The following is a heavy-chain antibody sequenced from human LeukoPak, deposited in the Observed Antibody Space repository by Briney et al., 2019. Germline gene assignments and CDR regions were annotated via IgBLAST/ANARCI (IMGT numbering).Heavy chain of an antibody. V-gene: IGHV3-7*01. CDR3: ARDFRGGDL. CDR2: IKQDGSEK. D-gene: IGHD2-15*01. Sequence: GGSMRLSCAASGFTFSSYWMRWVRQAPGEGMGWVANIKQDGSEKYYVGSVKVRFTISRDNAKNSLYLQMNSLRAEDTAVYYCARDFRGGDLWGQGTLVTVSS. J-gene: IGHJ5*02. CDR1: GFTFSSYW.